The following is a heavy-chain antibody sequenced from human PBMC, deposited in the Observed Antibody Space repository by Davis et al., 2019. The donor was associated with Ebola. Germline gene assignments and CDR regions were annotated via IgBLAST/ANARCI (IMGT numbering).Heavy chain of an antibody. V-gene: IGHV1-18*01. CDR3: ARDRWELRSGYYFDY. CDR2: ISAYNGNT. D-gene: IGHD1-26*01. Sequence: ASVKVSCKASGYTFTSYGISWVRQAPGQGLEWMGWISAYNGNTNYAQKLQGRVTMTTDTSTSTAYMELRSLRSEDTAVYYCARDRWELRSGYYFDYWGQGTLVTVSS. CDR1: GYTFTSYG. J-gene: IGHJ4*02.